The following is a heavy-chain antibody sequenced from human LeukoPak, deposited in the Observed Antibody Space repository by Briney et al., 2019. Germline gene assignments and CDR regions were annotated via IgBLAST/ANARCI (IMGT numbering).Heavy chain of an antibody. D-gene: IGHD1-1*01. CDR2: INGDESRT. Sequence: CAXXXXTXSSYXMHWVRQGPGKGLVWVARINGDESRTTYADSVRDRFTISRDNAKNTLYLQMNSLRAEDTAVYYCVRGQLERPFDFYYGMDVWGKGTTVTVSS. V-gene: IGHV3-74*01. CDR3: VRGQLERPFDFYYGMDV. CDR1: XXTXSSYX. J-gene: IGHJ6*04.